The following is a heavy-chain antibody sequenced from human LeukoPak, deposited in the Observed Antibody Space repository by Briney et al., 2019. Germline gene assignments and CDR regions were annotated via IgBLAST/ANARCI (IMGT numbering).Heavy chain of an antibody. V-gene: IGHV3-23*01. J-gene: IGHJ5*02. CDR1: GFTFSSYA. CDR2: ISGSGGST. Sequence: GGSLRLSCAASGFTFSSYAMSWVRQAPGKGLEWVSAISGSGGSTYYADSVKGRFTISRDNSKNTLFLQMNSLRAEDTAVYYCARDGSTNYQNWFDPWGQGTLVTVSS. D-gene: IGHD2/OR15-2a*01. CDR3: ARDGSTNYQNWFDP.